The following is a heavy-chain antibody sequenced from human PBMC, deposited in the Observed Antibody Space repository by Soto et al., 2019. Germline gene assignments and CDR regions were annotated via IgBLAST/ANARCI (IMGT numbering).Heavy chain of an antibody. CDR2: INHSGST. CDR1: GGSFSGYY. CDR3: ARGYCSGGSCYAYYFDY. Sequence: QVQLQQWGAGLLKPSETLSLTCAVYGGSFSGYYWSWIRPPPGKGLEWIGEINHSGSTNYNPSLKSRVTISVDTSKNQFSLKLSSVTAADTAVYYCARGYCSGGSCYAYYFDYWGQGTLVTVSS. V-gene: IGHV4-34*01. J-gene: IGHJ4*02. D-gene: IGHD2-15*01.